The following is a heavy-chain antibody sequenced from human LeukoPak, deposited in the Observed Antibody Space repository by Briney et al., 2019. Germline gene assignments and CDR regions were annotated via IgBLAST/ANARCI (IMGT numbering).Heavy chain of an antibody. CDR2: INPSGGST. J-gene: IGHJ4*02. D-gene: IGHD3/OR15-3a*01. CDR1: GYTFTSYY. V-gene: IGHV1-46*01. CDR3: ARDAARAMARGDWYFDY. Sequence: ASVKVSCEASGYTFTSYYMHWVRQAPGQGLEWMGIINPSGGSTSYAQKFQGRVTMTRDTSTSTVYMELSSLRSEDTAVYYCARDAARAMARGDWYFDYWGQGTLVTVSS.